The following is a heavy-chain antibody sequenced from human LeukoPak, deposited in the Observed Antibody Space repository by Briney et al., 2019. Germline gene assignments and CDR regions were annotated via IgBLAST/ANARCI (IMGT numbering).Heavy chain of an antibody. CDR2: IYYSGST. Sequence: PSETLSLTCTVSGGSISSDSWSWIRQPPGKGLEWIGYIYYSGSTNYNPSLKSRVTISVDTSKNQFSLKLSSVTAADTAVYYCARRRTDGYASDAFDIWGQGTMVTVSS. J-gene: IGHJ3*02. D-gene: IGHD5-12*01. V-gene: IGHV4-59*08. CDR1: GGSISSDS. CDR3: ARRRTDGYASDAFDI.